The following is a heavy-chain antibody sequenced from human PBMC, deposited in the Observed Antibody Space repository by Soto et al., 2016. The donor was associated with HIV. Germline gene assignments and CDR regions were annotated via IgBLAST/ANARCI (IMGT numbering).Heavy chain of an antibody. CDR3: MIPDVFDI. V-gene: IGHV1-69*01. Sequence: QVQLVQSGAEVKKPGSSVKVSCKASGGTFNSYTISWVRQAPGQGLEWMGGIIPIFGTANYAPSSKSTSGGTAALRSEDTAVFYCARDASPARDIVVMIPDVFDIWGQGTKVTVSS. D-gene: IGHD2-21*01. CDR2: IIPIFGTA. J-gene: IGHJ3*02. CDR1: GGTFNSYT.